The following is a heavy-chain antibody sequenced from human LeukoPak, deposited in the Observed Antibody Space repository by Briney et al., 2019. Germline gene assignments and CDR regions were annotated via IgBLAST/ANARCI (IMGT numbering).Heavy chain of an antibody. D-gene: IGHD6-13*01. CDR1: GGSISSYY. CDR3: ASNPSSWYGLFDY. J-gene: IGHJ4*02. V-gene: IGHV4-59*01. Sequence: SETLSLTCTVSGGSISSYYWSWIRQPPGKGLEWIGYIYYSGSTNYNPSLKSRVTISVDTSKNQFSLKLNSVTAADTAVYYCASNPSSWYGLFDYWGQGTLVTVSS. CDR2: IYYSGST.